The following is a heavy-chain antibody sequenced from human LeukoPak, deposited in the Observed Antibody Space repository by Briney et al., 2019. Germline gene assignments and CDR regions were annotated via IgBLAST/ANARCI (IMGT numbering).Heavy chain of an antibody. Sequence: NPGESLKISCKASGYSFTAYWIGWVRQMPGKALEWMGIIYPGDSTTNYSPSFQGQVTISADKSISTAYLQWSSLRSDDTAVYYCANLRWFQTWGYYGMDVWGQGTAVTVSS. CDR2: IYPGDSTT. V-gene: IGHV5-51*01. J-gene: IGHJ6*02. D-gene: IGHD4-23*01. CDR3: ANLRWFQTWGYYGMDV. CDR1: GYSFTAYW.